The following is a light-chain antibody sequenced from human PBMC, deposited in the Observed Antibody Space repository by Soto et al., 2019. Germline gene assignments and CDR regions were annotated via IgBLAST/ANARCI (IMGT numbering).Light chain of an antibody. CDR1: SSDVGAYNR. CDR2: EVS. Sequence: QAVVTQPASVSGSPGQSITISCTGTSSDVGAYNRVSWYQQHSGKAPKLMIYEVSNRPSGVSNRFSGSKSGNTASLTISGLQAEDEADYYCLSYTTSTSYVFGTGTKLTVL. CDR3: LSYTTSTSYV. J-gene: IGLJ1*01. V-gene: IGLV2-14*01.